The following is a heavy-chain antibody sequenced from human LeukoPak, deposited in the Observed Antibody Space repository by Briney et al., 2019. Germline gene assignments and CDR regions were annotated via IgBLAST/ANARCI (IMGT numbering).Heavy chain of an antibody. Sequence: GGSLRLSCGASGFXFSTYAMHWVRQAPGKGLEWVAVISLDGSNKLYADSVKGRFTISRENSKNTLYLQMNSLRGEDTAVYYCAKGHTTGWHFFDYWGQGTLVTVSS. CDR3: AKGHTTGWHFFDY. V-gene: IGHV3-30*18. D-gene: IGHD6-19*01. J-gene: IGHJ4*02. CDR1: GFXFSTYA. CDR2: ISLDGSNK.